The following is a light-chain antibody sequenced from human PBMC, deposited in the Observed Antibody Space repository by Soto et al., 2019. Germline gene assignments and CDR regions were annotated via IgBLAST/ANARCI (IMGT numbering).Light chain of an antibody. J-gene: IGKJ4*01. CDR1: QSVTWY. V-gene: IGKV3-11*01. CDR2: DAT. CDR3: QQRTNWLT. Sequence: EIVLTQSPATLSLSPGERATLSCRASQSVTWYLAWYQQKPGQAPRLLIYDATNRATGIPARFSGSGSGTDFTLTISSLEXEDFAVYYCQQRTNWLTFGGGTRVEI.